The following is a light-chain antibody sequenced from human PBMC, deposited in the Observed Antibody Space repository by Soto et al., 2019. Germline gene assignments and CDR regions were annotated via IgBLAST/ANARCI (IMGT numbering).Light chain of an antibody. CDR1: SSDVGGYDY. Sequence: QSVLTQPASVSGSPGQSITISCTGTSSDVGGYDYVSWYQQYPGKAPRLIIYEVSSRPSGVSNRFSGSKSGNTASLTTSGLRAEDEGDYFCSSFTGTSALILFGGGTQLTVL. J-gene: IGLJ2*01. CDR2: EVS. CDR3: SSFTGTSALIL. V-gene: IGLV2-14*01.